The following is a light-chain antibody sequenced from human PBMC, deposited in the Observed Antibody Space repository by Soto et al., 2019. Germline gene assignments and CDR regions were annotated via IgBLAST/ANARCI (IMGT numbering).Light chain of an antibody. CDR1: QSISSW. J-gene: IGKJ3*01. Sequence: DIQMTQSPSTLSASVGDRVTITCRASQSISSWLAWYQQKPGKAPKLLIYDASSLESGVPSRFSGSGSGTEFTLTISSLQPDDFATYYCQQYNSYSPIFPFGPGTKVDI. CDR2: DAS. V-gene: IGKV1-5*01. CDR3: QQYNSYSPIFP.